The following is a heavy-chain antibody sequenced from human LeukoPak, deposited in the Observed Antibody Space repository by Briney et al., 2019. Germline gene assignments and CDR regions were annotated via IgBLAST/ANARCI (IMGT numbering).Heavy chain of an antibody. J-gene: IGHJ5*02. CDR1: GDSVSSNSAA. Sequence: SQTLSLTCAISGDSVSSNSAAWNWIRQSPPRGLEWLGRTYYRSKWYNDYAVSVKSRITINPDTSKNQFSLQLNSVTPEDTAVYYCASSRIAVAGTGWFDPWGQGTLVTVSS. CDR2: TYYRSKWYN. CDR3: ASSRIAVAGTGWFDP. D-gene: IGHD6-19*01. V-gene: IGHV6-1*01.